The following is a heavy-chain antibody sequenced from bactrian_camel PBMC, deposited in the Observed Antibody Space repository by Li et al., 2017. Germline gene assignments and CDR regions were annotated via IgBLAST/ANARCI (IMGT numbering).Heavy chain of an antibody. V-gene: IGHV3S56*01. Sequence: HVQLVESGGAPVQAGGSLRLSCAAPGYTVEDSCMGWFRQAPGKEREGIAVMDGVVTTNYVDSVKGRFTISQDNAKNTVYLQMNSLKPEDTAMYYCAARGPYCYTKLSVRDFTYWGQGTQVTVS. J-gene: IGHJ6*01. CDR1: GYTVEDSC. CDR3: AARGPYCYTKLSVRDFTY. CDR2: MDGVVTT. D-gene: IGHD2*01.